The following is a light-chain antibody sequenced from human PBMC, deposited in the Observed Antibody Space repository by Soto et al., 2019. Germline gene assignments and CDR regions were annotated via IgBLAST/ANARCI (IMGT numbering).Light chain of an antibody. V-gene: IGKV1-6*01. Sequence: IQLTQSPSVLSASVGDRVTITCRSSRYIRSDLSWYQQRPGQAPKVLIYTASSLQRGVPSRFSGSGSGTDFTLTISSLQPEDCATYYCLQDYNYPWTFGQETEVDI. CDR1: RYIRSD. CDR2: TAS. J-gene: IGKJ1*01. CDR3: LQDYNYPWT.